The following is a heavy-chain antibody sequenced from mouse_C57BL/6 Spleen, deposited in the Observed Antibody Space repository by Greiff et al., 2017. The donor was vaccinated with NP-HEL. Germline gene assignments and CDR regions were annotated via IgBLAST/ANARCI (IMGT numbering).Heavy chain of an antibody. CDR2: ISSGGSYT. J-gene: IGHJ1*03. CDR1: GFTFSSYG. CDR3: ARHTVVAEDWYFDV. Sequence: EVQLVESGGDLVKPGGSLKLSCAASGFTFSSYGMSWVRQTPDKRLEWVATISSGGSYTYYPDSVKGRFPISRDNAKNTLYLQMSSLKSEDTAMYYCARHTVVAEDWYFDVWGTGTTVTVSS. V-gene: IGHV5-6*01. D-gene: IGHD1-1*01.